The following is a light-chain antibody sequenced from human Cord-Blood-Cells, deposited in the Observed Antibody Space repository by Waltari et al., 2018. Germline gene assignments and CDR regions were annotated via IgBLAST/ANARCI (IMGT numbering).Light chain of an antibody. CDR2: GNG. Sequence: QSVLTQPPSVSGAPGQRVTISCTGRSSNIGAGYDVHWYQRLPGTGPKLRIHGNGNRPAVVPDRFDGAKSGTASSLAITGLTAEDEADYYCQSYDSSLSGVVVGGGTKLPVL. J-gene: IGLJ2*01. V-gene: IGLV1-40*01. CDR3: QSYDSSLSGVV. CDR1: SSNIGAGYD.